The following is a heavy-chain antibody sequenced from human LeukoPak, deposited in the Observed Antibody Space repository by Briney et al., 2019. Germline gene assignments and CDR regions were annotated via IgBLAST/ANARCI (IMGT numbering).Heavy chain of an antibody. V-gene: IGHV5-10-1*01. D-gene: IGHD1-1*01. Sequence: GESLKISCKGSGYSFTSNWINWVRQMPGKGLEWMGRIDPSDSYTNYSPSFQGHVTISADKSISTAYLQWSSLKASDTAMYYCARQPEGTWFDPWGQGTLVTVSS. CDR2: IDPSDSYT. J-gene: IGHJ5*02. CDR1: GYSFTSNW. CDR3: ARQPEGTWFDP.